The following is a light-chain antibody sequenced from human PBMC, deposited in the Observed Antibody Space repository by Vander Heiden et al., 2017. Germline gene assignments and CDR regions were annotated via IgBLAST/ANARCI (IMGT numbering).Light chain of an antibody. Sequence: DIQMTQSPSTLSASVGDRVTITCRASHSISSWLAWYQQKPGKAPKLLIYKASNLESGVPLRFSGSGSGTEFTLTISSLQPDDFATYYCQQDTGYSWTFGQGTKVEIK. CDR3: QQDTGYSWT. CDR2: KAS. CDR1: HSISSW. J-gene: IGKJ1*01. V-gene: IGKV1-5*03.